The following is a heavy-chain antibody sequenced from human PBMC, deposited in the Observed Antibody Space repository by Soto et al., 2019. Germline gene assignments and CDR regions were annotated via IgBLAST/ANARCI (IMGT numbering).Heavy chain of an antibody. CDR3: ARDLAEPRDSLFDP. Sequence: GGSLRLSCVASGFTFSSYSLTWVRQAPGRGLEWVSAISSTGFYTYYADSVKGRFTISRDNSRNTLYLQMSGLRVEDTAVYYCARDLAEPRDSLFDPWGQGTLVTVSS. CDR2: ISSTGFYT. J-gene: IGHJ5*02. V-gene: IGHV3-23*01. CDR1: GFTFSSYS. D-gene: IGHD3-16*01.